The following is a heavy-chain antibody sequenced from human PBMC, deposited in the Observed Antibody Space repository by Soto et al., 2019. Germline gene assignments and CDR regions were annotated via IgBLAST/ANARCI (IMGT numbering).Heavy chain of an antibody. CDR3: ARSGSSWNLREFDS. Sequence: ASVKVSCKASAYTFTNDGISWVRQAPGQGLEWMGWISAYNGNINYAQKFRGRVTMTTDTSTSSAYLEVRSLRSDDTAVYYCARSGSSWNLREFDSWGQGXPVTVFS. V-gene: IGHV1-18*01. D-gene: IGHD6-13*01. CDR1: AYTFTNDG. CDR2: ISAYNGNI. J-gene: IGHJ4*02.